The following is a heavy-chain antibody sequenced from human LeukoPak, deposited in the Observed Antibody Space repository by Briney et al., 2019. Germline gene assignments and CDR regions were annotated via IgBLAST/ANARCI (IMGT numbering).Heavy chain of an antibody. CDR2: ISGSGGNT. D-gene: IGHD3-22*01. CDR1: GFTFSSYA. CDR3: AKYSPYYDSSGYSLTRGAPDI. Sequence: PGGSLRLSCAASGFTFSSYAMSWVRQAPGKGLEWVSAISGSGGNTYYADSVKGRFTISRDNSKNTLYLQMNSLRAEDTAVYYCAKYSPYYDSSGYSLTRGAPDIWGQGTMVTVSS. J-gene: IGHJ3*02. V-gene: IGHV3-23*01.